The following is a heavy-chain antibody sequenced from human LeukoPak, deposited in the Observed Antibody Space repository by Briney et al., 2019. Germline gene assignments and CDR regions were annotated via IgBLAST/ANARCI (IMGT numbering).Heavy chain of an antibody. CDR3: ARGGGSGSREFDY. J-gene: IGHJ4*02. V-gene: IGHV4-31*03. CDR2: IYYSGST. D-gene: IGHD1-26*01. CDR1: GGSISSGGYY. Sequence: SETLSLTYTVSGGSISSGGYYWSWIRQHPGKGLEWIGYIYYSGSTYYNPSLKSRVTISVDTSKNQFSLKLSSVTAADTAVYYCARGGGSGSREFDYWGQGTQVTVSS.